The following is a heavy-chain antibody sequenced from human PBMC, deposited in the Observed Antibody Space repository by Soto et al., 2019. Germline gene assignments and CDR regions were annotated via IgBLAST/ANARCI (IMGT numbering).Heavy chain of an antibody. Sequence: GGSLRLSCAASGFTFSTYSMNWVRQAPGKGLEWVSYISSSSNTIYYADSVKGRFTISRDNAKNSLYLQMNSLRDEDTAVYYCARITSGYYTRSFDYWGQGTLVTVSS. J-gene: IGHJ4*02. CDR1: GFTFSTYS. CDR3: ARITSGYYTRSFDY. D-gene: IGHD3-22*01. V-gene: IGHV3-48*02. CDR2: ISSSSNTI.